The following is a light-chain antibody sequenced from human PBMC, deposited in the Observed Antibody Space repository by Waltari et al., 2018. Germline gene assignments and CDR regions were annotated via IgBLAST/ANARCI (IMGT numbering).Light chain of an antibody. CDR2: DNT. CDR1: SSNIRAGDG. V-gene: IGLV1-40*01. J-gene: IGLJ1*01. CDR3: QSYDSSLRGFYV. Sequence: QSVLPQPPSLSWAPGQRVTISCPGISSNIRAGDGFQWSKQFPGTAPKLLIYDNTKRPSGVPARVSGSKSGTSASLAITGLQAEDEADYYCQSYDSSLRGFYVFGTGTKVTV.